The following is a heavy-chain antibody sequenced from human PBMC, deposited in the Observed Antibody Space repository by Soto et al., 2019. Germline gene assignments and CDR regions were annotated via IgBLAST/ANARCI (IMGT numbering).Heavy chain of an antibody. CDR2: ISGSGGST. V-gene: IGHV3-23*01. CDR3: ARRSSVWYFDY. CDR1: GFTFSNYA. D-gene: IGHD6-19*01. J-gene: IGHJ4*02. Sequence: EVQLLESGGGLVQPGGSLRLSCAAPGFTFSNYAMNWVRQAPGKGLEWVSVISGSGGSTYYADSVKGRFTISRDNAKNTLYLQMNSLRGEDTAVDYCARRSSVWYFDYWGQGTLVTVSS.